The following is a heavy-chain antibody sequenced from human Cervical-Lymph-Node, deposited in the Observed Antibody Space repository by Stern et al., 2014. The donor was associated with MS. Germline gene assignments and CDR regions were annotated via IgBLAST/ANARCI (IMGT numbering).Heavy chain of an antibody. J-gene: IGHJ4*02. D-gene: IGHD3-22*01. Sequence: QVQLQESGPGLVKPSATLSLTCTVSGGSVSSGSYYWSWLRQPPGKGLEWIGYIYYSGSTNYNPSLKSRVTISVDTSKNQFSLKLSSVTAADTAVYYCARDRLDSSHPLDYWGQGTLVTVSS. V-gene: IGHV4-61*01. CDR2: IYYSGST. CDR1: GGSVSSGSYY. CDR3: ARDRLDSSHPLDY.